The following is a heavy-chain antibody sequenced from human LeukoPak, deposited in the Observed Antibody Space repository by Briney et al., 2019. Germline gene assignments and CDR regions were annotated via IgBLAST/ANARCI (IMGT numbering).Heavy chain of an antibody. D-gene: IGHD4-17*01. V-gene: IGHV4-59*01. CDR3: ARFNDYGDYLFDY. J-gene: IGHJ4*02. CDR2: IYYSGST. CDR1: GGSISSYY. Sequence: KSSETLSLTCTVSGGSISSYYWSWIRQPPGKGLEWIGYIYYSGSTNYNPSLKSRVTISVDTSKNQFSLKLSSVTAADTAVYYCARFNDYGDYLFDYWGQGTLVTVSS.